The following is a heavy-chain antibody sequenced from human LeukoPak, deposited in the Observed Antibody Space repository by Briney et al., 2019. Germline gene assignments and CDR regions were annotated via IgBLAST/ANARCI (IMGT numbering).Heavy chain of an antibody. CDR3: ARGCSGGSCYYYYGMDV. CDR2: IYYSGST. J-gene: IGHJ6*02. V-gene: IGHV4-59*08. Sequence: SETLSLTCTVSGGSISSYCWSWIRQPPGKGLEWIGYIYYSGSTNYNPSLKSRVTISVDTSKNQFSLKLSSVTAADTAVYYCARGCSGGSCYYYYGMDVWGQGTTVTVSS. CDR1: GGSISSYC. D-gene: IGHD2-15*01.